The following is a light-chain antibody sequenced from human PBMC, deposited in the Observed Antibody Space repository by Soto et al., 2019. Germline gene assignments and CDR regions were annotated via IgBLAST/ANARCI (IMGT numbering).Light chain of an antibody. V-gene: IGKV3-11*01. CDR1: QSVSRY. CDR2: DAS. CDR3: QQRSNWPLT. Sequence: EIVLTQSPATLSVSPGERATLSCRASQSVSRYVAWYQNKPGQPPRLLVYDASARAAGVPARFSGSGSGTDFILTISSLEPEDFAVYYCQQRSNWPLTFGGGTKVDVK. J-gene: IGKJ4*01.